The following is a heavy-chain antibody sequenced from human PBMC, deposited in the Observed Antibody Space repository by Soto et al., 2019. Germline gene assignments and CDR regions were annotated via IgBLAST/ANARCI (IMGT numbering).Heavy chain of an antibody. J-gene: IGHJ4*02. Sequence: PGGSLRLSCAASGFTFSDYYMSWIRQAPGKGLGWVSYISSSSSYTNYADSVKGRFTISRDNAKNSLYLQMNSLRAEDTAVYYCARGVRHCTNGVCYKYYFDYWGQGTLVTVSS. D-gene: IGHD2-8*01. CDR3: ARGVRHCTNGVCYKYYFDY. V-gene: IGHV3-11*06. CDR1: GFTFSDYY. CDR2: ISSSSSYT.